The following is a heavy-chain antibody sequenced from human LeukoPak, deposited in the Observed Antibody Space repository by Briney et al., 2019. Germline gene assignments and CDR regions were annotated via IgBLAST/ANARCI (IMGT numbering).Heavy chain of an antibody. CDR1: GFTFSSYS. D-gene: IGHD3-16*01. CDR2: ITSSSTTI. J-gene: IGHJ4*02. V-gene: IGHV3-48*01. Sequence: GGSLRLSCAASGFTFSSYSMNWVRQAPGKGLEWLSYITSSSTTIYYADSVKGRLTISRDNAKNSLYLQMNSLRAEDTAVYYCARDVTRGGDPNCWGQGTLVTVSS. CDR3: ARDVTRGGDPNC.